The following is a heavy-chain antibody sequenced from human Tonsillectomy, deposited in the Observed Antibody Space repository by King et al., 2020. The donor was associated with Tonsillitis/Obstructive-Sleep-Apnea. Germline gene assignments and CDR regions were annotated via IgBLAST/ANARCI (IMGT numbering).Heavy chain of an antibody. CDR3: ARDVSFIYYYYMDV. J-gene: IGHJ6*03. CDR2: INTNTGNR. V-gene: IGHV7-4-1*02. D-gene: IGHD2-8*01. CDR1: GYTFTSYA. Sequence: VQLVESGSELKKPGASVKVSCKASGYTFTSYAMNWVRQAPGQGLEWMGWINTNTGNRTYAQGFTGRFVFSLDTSVSTAYRQISSLKAEDTAVYSCARDVSFIYYYYMDVWGKGTTVTVSS.